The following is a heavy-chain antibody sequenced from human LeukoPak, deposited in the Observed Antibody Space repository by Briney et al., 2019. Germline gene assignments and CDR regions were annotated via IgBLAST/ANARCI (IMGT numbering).Heavy chain of an antibody. V-gene: IGHV4-31*03. CDR2: IYYSGST. CDR3: ARDPWAARRGYGMDV. Sequence: SETLSLTCTVSGGSISSGGYYWSWLRQHPGTGLEWIGYIYYSGSTYYNPSLKSRVTISVDTSKNQFSLKLSSVTAADTAVYYCARDPWAARRGYGMDVWGQGTTVTVSS. J-gene: IGHJ6*02. CDR1: GGSISSGGYY. D-gene: IGHD6-6*01.